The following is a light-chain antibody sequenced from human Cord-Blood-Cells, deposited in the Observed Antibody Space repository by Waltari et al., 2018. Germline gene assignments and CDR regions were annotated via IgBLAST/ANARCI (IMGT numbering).Light chain of an antibody. CDR3: CSYAGSYTWV. CDR2: DVS. J-gene: IGLJ3*02. CDR1: SSDVGGYNT. V-gene: IGLV2-11*01. Sequence: QSALTQPRPVSGSPGQSVTIPCTGTSSDVGGYNTVSWYQQPPGKTPKLRIYDVSKRPSGVPDRFSGSKSGNTASLTISGLQAEDEADYYCCSYAGSYTWVFGGGTKLTVL.